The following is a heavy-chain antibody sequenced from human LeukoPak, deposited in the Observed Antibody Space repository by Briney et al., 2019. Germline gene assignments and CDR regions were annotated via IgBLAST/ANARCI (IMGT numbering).Heavy chain of an antibody. V-gene: IGHV1-18*01. CDR2: ISAYNGNT. D-gene: IGHD3-22*01. CDR1: GYTFTSYG. Sequence: ASVQVSCKTSGYTFTSYGISWVRQAPGKGLEWVRSISAYNGNTNYAQKLQGRVTMTTDTSTGTAYMELRSLRSDDTAVYYCARAYYDSSGYSAYWGQGTLVTVSS. J-gene: IGHJ4*02. CDR3: ARAYYDSSGYSAY.